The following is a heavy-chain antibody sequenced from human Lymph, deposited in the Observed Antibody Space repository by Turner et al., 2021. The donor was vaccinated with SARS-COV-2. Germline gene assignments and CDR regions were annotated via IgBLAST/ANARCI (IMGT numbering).Heavy chain of an antibody. V-gene: IGHV3-53*02. J-gene: IGHJ3*01. CDR3: ARDLGPLAFDL. Sequence: EVQLVETGGGLIQPVGSLRLSCAASGFTVSSNYMSWVRQAPGKGLEWVSVIYIGGTTYYADSVKGRVTISRDNSKNTLYLQMNSLRAEDTAVYYCARDLGPLAFDLWGQGTMVTVSS. CDR1: GFTVSSNY. CDR2: IYIGGTT.